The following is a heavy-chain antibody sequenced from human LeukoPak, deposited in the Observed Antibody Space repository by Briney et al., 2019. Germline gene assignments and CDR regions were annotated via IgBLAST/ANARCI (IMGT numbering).Heavy chain of an antibody. V-gene: IGHV3-30*18. J-gene: IGHJ5*02. D-gene: IGHD3-10*01. CDR1: GVTLSPYG. Sequence: PGRSLRLSCAASGVTLSPYGMHWVRQAPGKGLEWVAVISYEGGTQHYADSVKGRFIIPRDNPRNTLYLQMNILRTEDTAVYYCAKEGTPHVSTWYDLWGQGTQVIVSS. CDR3: AKEGTPHVSTWYDL. CDR2: ISYEGGTQ.